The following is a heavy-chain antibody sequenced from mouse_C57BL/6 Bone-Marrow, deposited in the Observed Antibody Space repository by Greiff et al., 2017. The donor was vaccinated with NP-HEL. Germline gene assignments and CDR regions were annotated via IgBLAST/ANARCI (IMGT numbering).Heavy chain of an antibody. V-gene: IGHV7-3*01. CDR3: ARYSGTEDAMDY. CDR2: IRNKANGYTT. Sequence: EVQLVESGGGLVQPGGSLSLSCAASGFTFTDYYMSWVRQPPGKALEWLGFIRNKANGYTTEYSASVKGRFTISRDNSQSILYLQMNALRAEDSATYYCARYSGTEDAMDYWGQGTSVTVSS. J-gene: IGHJ4*01. D-gene: IGHD4-1*01. CDR1: GFTFTDYY.